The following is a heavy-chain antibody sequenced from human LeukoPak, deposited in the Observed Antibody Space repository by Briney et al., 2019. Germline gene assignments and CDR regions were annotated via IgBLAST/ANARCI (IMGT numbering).Heavy chain of an antibody. CDR3: ARLRRTQGALFDY. V-gene: IGHV4-39*01. CDR1: GGSISSYY. D-gene: IGHD3-10*01. J-gene: IGHJ4*02. CDR2: IYYSGST. Sequence: SETLSLTCTVSGGSISSYYWGWIRQPPGKGLEWIGSIYYSGSTYYNPSLKSRVTISVDTSKNQFSLKLSSVTAADTAVYYCARLRRTQGALFDYWGQGTLVTVSS.